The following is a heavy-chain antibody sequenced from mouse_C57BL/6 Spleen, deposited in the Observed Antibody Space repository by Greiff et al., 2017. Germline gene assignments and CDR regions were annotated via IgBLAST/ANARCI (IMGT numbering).Heavy chain of an antibody. Sequence: VQRVESGAELAKPGASVKLSCKASGYTFTSYWMHWVKQRPGQGLEWIGYINPSSGYTKYNQKFKDKATLTADKSSSTAYMQLSSLTYEDSAVYYCARWDYYGSDYFDYWGQGTTLTVAS. J-gene: IGHJ2*01. CDR1: GYTFTSYW. CDR3: ARWDYYGSDYFDY. D-gene: IGHD1-1*01. CDR2: INPSSGYT. V-gene: IGHV1-7*01.